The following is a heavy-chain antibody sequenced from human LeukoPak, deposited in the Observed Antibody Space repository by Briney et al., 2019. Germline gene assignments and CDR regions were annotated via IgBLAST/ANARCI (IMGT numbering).Heavy chain of an antibody. J-gene: IGHJ4*02. Sequence: GGSLRLSCAASGFTFSSYAMSWVRQAPGKGLEWVLAISGSGGSTYYADSVKGRFTISRDNSKNTLYLQMNSLRAEDTAVYYCANLGGRIAVAVPFDYWGQGTLVTVSS. D-gene: IGHD6-19*01. CDR1: GFTFSSYA. CDR2: ISGSGGST. CDR3: ANLGGRIAVAVPFDY. V-gene: IGHV3-23*01.